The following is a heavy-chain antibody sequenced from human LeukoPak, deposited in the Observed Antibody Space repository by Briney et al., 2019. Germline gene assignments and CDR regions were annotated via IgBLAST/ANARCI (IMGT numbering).Heavy chain of an antibody. J-gene: IGHJ5*02. Sequence: GRSLRLSCAACGFIYSKYAFHWVRQAPGKGLEWVAIIAYDGCHKYYADSVKGRFSISRDNSNNTVLLQMNSLRPADTAVYYCARDQLYCSDGTCSAHNWFDPWGQGTLVTVSS. CDR1: GFIYSKYA. CDR2: IAYDGCHK. CDR3: ARDQLYCSDGTCSAHNWFDP. D-gene: IGHD2-8*01. V-gene: IGHV3-30-3*01.